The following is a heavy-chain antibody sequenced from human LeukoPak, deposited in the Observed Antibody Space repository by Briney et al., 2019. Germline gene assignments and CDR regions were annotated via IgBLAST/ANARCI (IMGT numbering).Heavy chain of an antibody. Sequence: SQTLSLTCTVSGGSISSGGYYWSWIRQHPGKGLEWIGYIYHSGSTYYNPSLKSRVTISVDRSKNQFSLKLSSVTAADTAVYYCARIGGYYMDVWGKGTTVTVSS. J-gene: IGHJ6*03. CDR3: ARIGGYYMDV. D-gene: IGHD3-16*01. CDR1: GGSISSGGYY. V-gene: IGHV4-31*03. CDR2: IYHSGST.